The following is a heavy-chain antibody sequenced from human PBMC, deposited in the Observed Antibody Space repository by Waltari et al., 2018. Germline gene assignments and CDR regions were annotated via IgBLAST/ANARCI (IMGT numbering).Heavy chain of an antibody. V-gene: IGHV3-53*01. CDR2: MYRGGST. J-gene: IGHJ4*02. CDR1: GFTVDSDY. Sequence: EVRLVESGGGLVQPGESRRVSCAASGFTVDSDYLSWVRQAPGGGLEWVSVMYRGGSTYYADSVKGRFTVSRDTSKNTFYLQMTNLRVEDTAVYFCARGGGFNFVLFEYWGQGTLVSVSS. D-gene: IGHD5-12*01. CDR3: ARGGGFNFVLFEY.